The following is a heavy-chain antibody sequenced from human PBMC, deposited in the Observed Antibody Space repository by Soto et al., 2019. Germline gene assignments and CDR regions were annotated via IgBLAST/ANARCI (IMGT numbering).Heavy chain of an antibody. D-gene: IGHD1-1*01. Sequence: QGQLVQSGAEVKKPGASVKVSCKASGYTFTTYYIHWMRQAPGQGLEWMGMFNPSTGGTRYAHKFQGRVTVAGDTSTSTVYMELSRSRSVVTAVYYCARLWGEIGTVFDPWGQGTLVTVSS. CDR3: ARLWGEIGTVFDP. CDR2: FNPSTGGT. J-gene: IGHJ5*02. CDR1: GYTFTTYY. V-gene: IGHV1-46*01.